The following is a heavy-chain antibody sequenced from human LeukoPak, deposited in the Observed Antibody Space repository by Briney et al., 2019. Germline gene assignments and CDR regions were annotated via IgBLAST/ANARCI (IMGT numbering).Heavy chain of an antibody. J-gene: IGHJ4*02. Sequence: GGSLRLSCAASGFTFSSYWMSWVRQAPGKGLEWVANIKQDGSEKYYVDSVKGRFTISRDNAKNSLYLQMNSLRAEDTAVYYCARDRLPNLGIVVVTALDYWGQGTLVTVSS. CDR3: ARDRLPNLGIVVVTALDY. V-gene: IGHV3-7*01. CDR1: GFTFSSYW. D-gene: IGHD3-22*01. CDR2: IKQDGSEK.